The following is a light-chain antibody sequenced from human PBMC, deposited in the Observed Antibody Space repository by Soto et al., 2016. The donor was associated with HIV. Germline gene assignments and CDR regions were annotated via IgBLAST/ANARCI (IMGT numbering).Light chain of an antibody. V-gene: IGLV3-21*02. J-gene: IGLJ1*01. CDR2: DDR. Sequence: SYVLTQPASLSVTPGQTAIITCVGGNIRSKSVHWYYEKPGQAPVLVLYDDRDRPSGISERFSGSISGNTATLIISRVEAGDEADYYCQVWDSSFNFVFGRGTKVTVL. CDR1: NIRSKS. CDR3: QVWDSSFNFV.